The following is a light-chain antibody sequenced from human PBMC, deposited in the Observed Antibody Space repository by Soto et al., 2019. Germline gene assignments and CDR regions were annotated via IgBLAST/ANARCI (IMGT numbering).Light chain of an antibody. J-gene: IGKJ5*01. CDR3: QQHYSTPFT. V-gene: IGKV4-1*01. CDR1: QSVLYTSNNKNY. CDR2: WAS. Sequence: DSVMTQSPECLAVSLGERATINCKSSQSVLYTSNNKNYLTWYQQKPGQPPKLLIYWASTRESGVPDRFSGSGSGTDFTLTISSLQAEDVAVYYCQQHYSTPFTFGQGTRLEIK.